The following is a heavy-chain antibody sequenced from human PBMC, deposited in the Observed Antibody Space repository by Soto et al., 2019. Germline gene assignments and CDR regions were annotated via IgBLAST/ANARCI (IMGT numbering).Heavy chain of an antibody. Sequence: ETLSLTCAVYGGSFSGYYWSWIRQPPGKGLEWIGEINHSGSTNYNLSLKSRVTISVDTSKNQFSLKLSSVTAADTAVYYCARDHRCSGGSCYYQGVWFDPWGQGTLVTVSS. CDR3: ARDHRCSGGSCYYQGVWFDP. V-gene: IGHV4-34*01. CDR2: INHSGST. D-gene: IGHD2-15*01. J-gene: IGHJ5*02. CDR1: GGSFSGYY.